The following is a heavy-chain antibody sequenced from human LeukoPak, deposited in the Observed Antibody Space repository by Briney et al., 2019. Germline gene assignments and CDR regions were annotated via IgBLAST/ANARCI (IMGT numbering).Heavy chain of an antibody. J-gene: IGHJ3*02. CDR1: GFTFSSYE. Sequence: PGGSLRLSCAVSGFTFSSYEMNWVRQAPGKGLEWVSYISSSGSTIYYADSVKGRFTISRDNAKNSLFLQMNSLRAEDTAAYYCARGPFPYYYDSSGYRKRAFDIWGQGTMVTVSS. CDR2: ISSSGSTI. D-gene: IGHD3-22*01. CDR3: ARGPFPYYYDSSGYRKRAFDI. V-gene: IGHV3-48*03.